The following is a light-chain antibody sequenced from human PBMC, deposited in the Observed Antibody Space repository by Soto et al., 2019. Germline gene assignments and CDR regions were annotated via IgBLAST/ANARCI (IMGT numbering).Light chain of an antibody. V-gene: IGKV1-39*01. Sequence: DIQMTQSSSSLSASVGDRVTITCRASQTISTYLNWYQQKPGKAPRLLIYDASSLLSGVPSRCSGSGSGTDFTLAIASLQPEDFSTYYCQQSDSTPYTFGRGTKVEI. CDR3: QQSDSTPYT. J-gene: IGKJ2*01. CDR1: QTISTY. CDR2: DAS.